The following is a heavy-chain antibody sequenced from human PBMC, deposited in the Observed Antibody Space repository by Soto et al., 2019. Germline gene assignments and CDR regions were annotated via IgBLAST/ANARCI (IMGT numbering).Heavy chain of an antibody. CDR2: ISWNGAFA. CDR3: TRDIFRTITTIDY. CDR1: GFNFDDHA. Sequence: ESGGDLVQPGRSLRLSCAASGFNFDDHAMNWVRQVPGKGLEWVSGISWNGAFAGYANSVKGRFTISRDNAKNSLTLLMNGLRPEDTALYYCTRDIFRTITTIDYWGQGTLVTVSS. V-gene: IGHV3-9*01. J-gene: IGHJ4*02. D-gene: IGHD1-1*01.